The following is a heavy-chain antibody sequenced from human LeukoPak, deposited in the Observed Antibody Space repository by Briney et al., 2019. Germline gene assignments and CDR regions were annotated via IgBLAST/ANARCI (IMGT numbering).Heavy chain of an antibody. CDR1: GFTFSSYA. V-gene: IGHV3-30-3*01. CDR3: AREGYSSSWYKFFDY. D-gene: IGHD6-13*01. J-gene: IGHJ4*02. Sequence: PGGSLRLSCAASGFTFSSYAMHWVRQAPGKGLEWVAVISYDGSNKYYADSVKGRFTISRGNSKNTLYLQMNSLRAEDTAVYYCAREGYSSSWYKFFDYWGQGTLVTVSS. CDR2: ISYDGSNK.